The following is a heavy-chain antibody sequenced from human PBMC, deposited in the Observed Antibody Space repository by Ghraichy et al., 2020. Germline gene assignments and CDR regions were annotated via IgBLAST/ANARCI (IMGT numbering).Heavy chain of an antibody. CDR2: ISISSRYI. CDR3: ARDPSFYSGTYSHPFDY. Sequence: GGSLRLSCAASGFTFSSYSMNWVRQAPGKGLEWVSSISISSRYIYYADSLKGRLTISRDNAKNSLYLQMNSLRAEETAVDDCARDPSFYSGTYSHPFDYWGQGTLVTVSS. D-gene: IGHD1-26*01. CDR1: GFTFSSYS. V-gene: IGHV3-21*01. J-gene: IGHJ4*02.